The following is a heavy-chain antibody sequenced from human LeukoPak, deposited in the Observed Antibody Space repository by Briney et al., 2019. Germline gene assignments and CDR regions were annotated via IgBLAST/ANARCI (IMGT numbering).Heavy chain of an antibody. CDR2: IYYSGST. CDR1: GGSISSSSYY. Sequence: SETLSLTCTVSGGSISSSSYYWGWIRQPPGKGLERIGSIYYSGSTYYNPSLKSRVTISVDTSKNQFSLKLSSVTAADTAVYYCARPIARGNPIDYWGQGTLVTVSS. D-gene: IGHD3-10*01. V-gene: IGHV4-39*01. J-gene: IGHJ4*02. CDR3: ARPIARGNPIDY.